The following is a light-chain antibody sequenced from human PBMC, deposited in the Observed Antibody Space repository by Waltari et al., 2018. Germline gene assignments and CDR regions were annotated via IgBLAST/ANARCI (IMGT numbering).Light chain of an antibody. CDR1: SSHIGAGYD. V-gene: IGLV1-40*01. CDR2: GSS. J-gene: IGLJ2*01. Sequence: QSVLTQPPSVSGAPGQRVTISCTGTSSHIGAGYDVPWYQQLPGAPPNLLIYGSSNRPSGVPDRISGSKSGSSASLAITGLQAEDDADYYCQSYDSSRTVVFGGGTKLTVL. CDR3: QSYDSSRTVV.